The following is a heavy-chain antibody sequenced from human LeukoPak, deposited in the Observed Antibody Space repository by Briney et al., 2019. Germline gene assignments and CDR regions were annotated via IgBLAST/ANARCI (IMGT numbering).Heavy chain of an antibody. CDR3: ARYGIVGATYFDY. D-gene: IGHD1-26*01. Sequence: GGSLRLSYAASGVTFSSYGIHWVRQAPGMGLEWVAVISYDGSNKYYADSVKGRFSISRDNAKNSLYLQMDNLRVEDTAMYYCARYGIVGATYFDYWGQGTLVTVSS. CDR1: GVTFSSYG. J-gene: IGHJ4*02. V-gene: IGHV3-30*03. CDR2: ISYDGSNK.